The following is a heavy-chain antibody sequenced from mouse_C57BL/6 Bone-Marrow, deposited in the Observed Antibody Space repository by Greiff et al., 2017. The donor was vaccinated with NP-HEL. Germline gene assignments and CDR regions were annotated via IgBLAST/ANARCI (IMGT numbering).Heavy chain of an antibody. Sequence: EVHLVESGGGLVQPGESLKLSCESNEYEFPSHDMSWVRKTPEKRLELVAAINSDGGSTYYPDTMERRFIISRDNTKKTLYLQMSRLRSEDTALYYGARHDWDEGYWYFDVWGTGTTVTVSS. J-gene: IGHJ1*03. D-gene: IGHD4-1*01. CDR3: ARHDWDEGYWYFDV. CDR2: INSDGGST. V-gene: IGHV5-2*01. CDR1: EYEFPSHD.